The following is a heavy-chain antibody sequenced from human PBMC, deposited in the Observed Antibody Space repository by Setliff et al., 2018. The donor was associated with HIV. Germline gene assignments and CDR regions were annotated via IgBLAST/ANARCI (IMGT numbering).Heavy chain of an antibody. Sequence: ASVKVSCKASGYTFTGYYMHWVRQAPGQGLEWMGWINPNNGAAYYAEKFQGRVTMTTDTSTTAASMELTNLRSDDTAVYFCARMQAYYNFWRSTYYFDYWGQGTPVTVSS. J-gene: IGHJ4*02. CDR3: ARMQAYYNFWRSTYYFDY. V-gene: IGHV1-2*02. D-gene: IGHD3-3*01. CDR1: GYTFTGYY. CDR2: INPNNGAA.